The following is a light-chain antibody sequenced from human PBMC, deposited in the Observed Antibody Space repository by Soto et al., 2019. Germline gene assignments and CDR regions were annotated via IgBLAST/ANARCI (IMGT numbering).Light chain of an antibody. Sequence: EIVLTQSPGTLSLSPGERVTLSCRASQSVSASYLGWYQQKSGQAPRLLIYATASRATGIPDRFSGSGSGTEFSLTISRLEPEDFAVYYCQQYVRSPRTFGQGTKVEVK. CDR2: ATA. J-gene: IGKJ1*01. CDR1: QSVSASY. CDR3: QQYVRSPRT. V-gene: IGKV3-20*01.